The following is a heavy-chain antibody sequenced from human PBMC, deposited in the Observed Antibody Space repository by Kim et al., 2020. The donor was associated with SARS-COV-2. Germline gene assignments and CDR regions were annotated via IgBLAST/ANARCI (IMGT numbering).Heavy chain of an antibody. CDR3: ARDRGYYDSSGYYYDY. D-gene: IGHD3-22*01. Sequence: SVKVRFTISRDKAKNSLYLQMNSLRAEDTAVYYCARDRGYYDSSGYYYDYWGQGTLVTVSS. V-gene: IGHV3-21*01. J-gene: IGHJ4*02.